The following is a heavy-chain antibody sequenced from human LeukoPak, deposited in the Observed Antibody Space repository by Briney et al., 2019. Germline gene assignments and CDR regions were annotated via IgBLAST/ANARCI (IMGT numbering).Heavy chain of an antibody. CDR2: LSYDGNYK. Sequence: GGSLRLSCAASGFTFSSYAMHWVRQAPGKGLEWVAVLSYDGNYKYYADSVKGRFAISRDNSENTLYLQMNSLRAEDTAVYYCARYAEYAVSTPCYWGQGTLVTVSA. CDR3: ARYAEYAVSTPCY. D-gene: IGHD2-8*01. CDR1: GFTFSSYA. V-gene: IGHV3-30*09. J-gene: IGHJ4*02.